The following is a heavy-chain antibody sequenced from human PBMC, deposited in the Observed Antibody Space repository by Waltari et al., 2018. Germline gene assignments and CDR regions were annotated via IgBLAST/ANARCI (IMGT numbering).Heavy chain of an antibody. CDR2: IYSGGGT. CDR1: GFTVNSNY. J-gene: IGHJ4*02. CDR3: ARGLSTGEY. V-gene: IGHV3-53*01. Sequence: EVQLVESGGGLIQPGGSLRLSCAASGFTVNSNYMTWVRQAPGKGREWVSVIYSGGGTYYADSGKGRFTISRDSSKNTLYLQMKGLRVEDTAVYYCARGLSTGEYWGQGTLVTVSS.